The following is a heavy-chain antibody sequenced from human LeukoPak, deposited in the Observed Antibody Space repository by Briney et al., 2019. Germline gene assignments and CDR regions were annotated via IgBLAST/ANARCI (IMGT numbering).Heavy chain of an antibody. Sequence: PGGSLRLSCAASGFTFSSYAMSWVRQAPGKGLEWVSAISGSGGSTYYADSVKGRFTISRGNSKNTLYLQMNSLRAEDTAVYDCAKDNIYPYSSSWYVDYWGQGTLVTVSS. V-gene: IGHV3-23*01. D-gene: IGHD6-13*01. J-gene: IGHJ4*02. CDR3: AKDNIYPYSSSWYVDY. CDR1: GFTFSSYA. CDR2: ISGSGGST.